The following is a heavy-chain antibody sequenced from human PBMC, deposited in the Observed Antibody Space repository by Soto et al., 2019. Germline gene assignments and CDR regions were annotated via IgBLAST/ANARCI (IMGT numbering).Heavy chain of an antibody. CDR2: ISGSGGST. CDR1: GFTFSSHA. Sequence: GGSLRLSCAASGFTFSSHAMSWVRQAPGKGLEWVSAISGSGGSTYYADSGKGRFTISRDNSKNTLYLQMNSLRAEDTAVYYCAKSPIVVVVAATLSRSGWFDPWGQGTLVTVSS. J-gene: IGHJ5*02. CDR3: AKSPIVVVVAATLSRSGWFDP. D-gene: IGHD2-15*01. V-gene: IGHV3-23*01.